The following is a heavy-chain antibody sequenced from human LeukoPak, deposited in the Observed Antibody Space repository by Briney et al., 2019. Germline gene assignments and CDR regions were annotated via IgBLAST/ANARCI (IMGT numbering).Heavy chain of an antibody. CDR1: GFSLSIYG. J-gene: IGHJ4*02. CDR2: IWLDGSNK. D-gene: IGHD3-9*01. V-gene: IGHV3-33*01. CDR3: ARESSLRYFDY. Sequence: GGSLRLSCAASGFSLSIYGMHSVRQAPGKGLEWVAVIWLDGSNKYYGDSVKGRFTISRDNSKNALYLQMNSLRVEDTAVYFCARESSLRYFDYWGQGTLVTVSS.